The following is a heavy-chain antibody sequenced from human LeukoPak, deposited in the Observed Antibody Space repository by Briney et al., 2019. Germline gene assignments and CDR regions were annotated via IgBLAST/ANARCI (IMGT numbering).Heavy chain of an antibody. CDR2: INWNSVHI. D-gene: IGHD1-14*01. V-gene: IGHV3-20*04. J-gene: IGHJ4*02. Sequence: GGSLRLSCVASGFNFNDFGINWVRQVPGKGLEWVSGINWNSVHIGYADSVKGRFTIFRDNAQKSVHLQMFSLRPEDTALYYCSTSRPDRFIDSWGQGTLVTVST. CDR1: GFNFNDFG. CDR3: STSRPDRFIDS.